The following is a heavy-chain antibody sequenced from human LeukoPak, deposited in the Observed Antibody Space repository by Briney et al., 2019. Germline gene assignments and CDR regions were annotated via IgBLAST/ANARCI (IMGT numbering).Heavy chain of an antibody. Sequence: GRSLRLSCAASGFTFDDYAMHWVRQAPGKGLEWVSGISWNSGSIGYADSVKGRFTISRDNAKNSLYLQMNSLRAEDTALYYCAKGYDFWSGYWDCWGQGTLVTVSS. CDR2: ISWNSGSI. D-gene: IGHD3-3*01. CDR3: AKGYDFWSGYWDC. CDR1: GFTFDDYA. J-gene: IGHJ4*02. V-gene: IGHV3-9*01.